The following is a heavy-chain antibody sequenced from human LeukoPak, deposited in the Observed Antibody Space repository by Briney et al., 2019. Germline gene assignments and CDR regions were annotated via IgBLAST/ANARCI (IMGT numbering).Heavy chain of an antibody. CDR3: ARDHNWGPDL. J-gene: IGHJ5*02. Sequence: ASVKVSCKASGYTFIDNYFHWVRQAPGQGLEWVGWIHPKTGRTHYAQNFQGRVTLTRDTSISTAYMYLSGLTSNDTAIYYCARDHNWGPDLWGQGTLVTVSS. V-gene: IGHV1-2*02. CDR1: GYTFIDNY. CDR2: IHPKTGRT. D-gene: IGHD7-27*01.